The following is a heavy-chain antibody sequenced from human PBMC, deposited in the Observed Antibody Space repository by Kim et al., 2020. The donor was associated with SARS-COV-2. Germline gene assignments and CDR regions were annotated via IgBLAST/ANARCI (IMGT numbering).Heavy chain of an antibody. D-gene: IGHD6-19*01. V-gene: IGHV3-30-3*01. CDR3: ARDQVLMLYDGEQWLVDHYYYGMDV. J-gene: IGHJ6*02. CDR2: ISHDGSKK. CDR1: GFTFNYYA. Sequence: GGSLRLSCAASGFTFNYYAMHWVRQAPGKGLEWVAVISHDGSKKNYADSVKGRFTISRDNSKNTLYLQMNSLRVDDTAVYYCARDQVLMLYDGEQWLVDHYYYGMDVWGQGTTVTVSS.